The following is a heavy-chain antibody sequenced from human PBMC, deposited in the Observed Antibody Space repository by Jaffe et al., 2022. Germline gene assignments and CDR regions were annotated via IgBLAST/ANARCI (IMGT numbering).Heavy chain of an antibody. Sequence: EVQLVESGGGLVQPGGSLRLSCAASGFTFSSYEMNWVRQAPGKGLEWVSYISSSGSTIYYADSVKGRFTISRDNAKNSLYLQMNSLRAEDTAVYYCARNPGHYYDSSGYPPWAFDIWGQGTMVTVSS. CDR1: GFTFSSYE. D-gene: IGHD3-22*01. CDR2: ISSSGSTI. J-gene: IGHJ3*02. CDR3: ARNPGHYYDSSGYPPWAFDI. V-gene: IGHV3-48*03.